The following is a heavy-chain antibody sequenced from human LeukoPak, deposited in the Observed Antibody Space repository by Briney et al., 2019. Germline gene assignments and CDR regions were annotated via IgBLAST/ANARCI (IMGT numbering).Heavy chain of an antibody. CDR2: IWYDGSNK. CDR3: AREGGYDPYFDY. D-gene: IGHD5-12*01. Sequence: AGESRRLSCAASGFTFSSYGMHWVRQAPGKGLEWVAVIWYDGSNKYYADSVKGRFTISRDNSKNTLYLQMNSLRAEDTAVYYCAREGGYDPYFDYWGQGTLVTVSS. CDR1: GFTFSSYG. J-gene: IGHJ4*02. V-gene: IGHV3-33*01.